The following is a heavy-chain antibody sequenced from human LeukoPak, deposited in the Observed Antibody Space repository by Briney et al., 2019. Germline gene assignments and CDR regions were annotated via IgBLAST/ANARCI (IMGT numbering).Heavy chain of an antibody. CDR1: GYTFTGYY. Sequence: SCKASGYTFTGYYMHWVRQAPGKGLEWVAVISYDGSNKYYADSVKGRFTISRDNSKNTLYLQMNSLRAEDTAVYYCARVGQDYGDYVLDYWGQGTLVTVSS. V-gene: IGHV3-30-3*01. J-gene: IGHJ4*02. CDR2: ISYDGSNK. D-gene: IGHD4-17*01. CDR3: ARVGQDYGDYVLDY.